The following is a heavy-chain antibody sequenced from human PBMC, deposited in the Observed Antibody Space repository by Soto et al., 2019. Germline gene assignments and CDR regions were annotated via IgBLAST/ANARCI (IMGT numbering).Heavy chain of an antibody. CDR2: IYHSGST. J-gene: IGHJ4*02. CDR1: GGSISSGGYS. D-gene: IGHD7-27*01. Sequence: TLSLTCAVYGGSISSGGYSWSWIRQPPGKGLEWIGFIYHSGSTYYNPSLKSRVTILVDRSKNQFSLKLSSVTAADTAVYYCAREGLTASFDYWGQGALVTVPS. V-gene: IGHV4-30-2*01. CDR3: AREGLTASFDY.